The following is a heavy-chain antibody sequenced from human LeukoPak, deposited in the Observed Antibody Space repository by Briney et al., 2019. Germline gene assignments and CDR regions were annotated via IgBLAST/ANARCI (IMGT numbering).Heavy chain of an antibody. CDR3: ARALPTVDRYWYFDL. V-gene: IGHV3-30-3*01. D-gene: IGHD4-17*01. J-gene: IGHJ2*01. Sequence: GGSLRLSCAASGFTFSSYTMNWVRQAPGKGLGWVAPISYDGSNKFYADSVKGRFSIFRDKSRNTLYLQMNSLRAEDTAVYYCARALPTVDRYWYFDLWGRGTLVTVSS. CDR1: GFTFSSYT. CDR2: ISYDGSNK.